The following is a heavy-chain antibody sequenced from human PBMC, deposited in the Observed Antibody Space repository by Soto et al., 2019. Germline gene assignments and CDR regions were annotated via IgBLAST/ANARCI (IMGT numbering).Heavy chain of an antibody. D-gene: IGHD3-22*01. J-gene: IGHJ4*02. CDR3: ARDYHSSGYHSTF. Sequence: LRLSCVASGFTFSSYWMHWARQAPGKGLVWVSQINSEGTRSEHADSVKGRFTISRDDAKNTLYLQMNDLRAEDTAVYYCARDYHSSGYHSTFWGQGALVTVSS. CDR2: INSEGTRS. CDR1: GFTFSSYW. V-gene: IGHV3-74*01.